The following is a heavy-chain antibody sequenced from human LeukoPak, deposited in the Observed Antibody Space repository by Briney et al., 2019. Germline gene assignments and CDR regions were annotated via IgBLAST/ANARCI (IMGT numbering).Heavy chain of an antibody. CDR3: AKWGYFDWLSPNY. J-gene: IGHJ4*02. CDR1: GFTFSSYG. Sequence: GGSLRLSCAASGFTFSSYGMSWVRQAPGKGLEWVSAISGRGGVTYYADSVKGRFTISRDNSKNTLYLQMNSLRAEDTAVYYCAKWGYFDWLSPNYWGQGTLVTVSS. V-gene: IGHV3-23*01. CDR2: ISGRGGVT. D-gene: IGHD3-9*01.